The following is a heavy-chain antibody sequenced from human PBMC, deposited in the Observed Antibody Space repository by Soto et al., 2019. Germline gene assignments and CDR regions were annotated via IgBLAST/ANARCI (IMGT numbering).Heavy chain of an antibody. CDR2: IYPSDSNT. CDR1: GYSFTTCW. J-gene: IGHJ4*02. D-gene: IGHD1-7*01. CDR3: ARSKELSGNFDL. V-gene: IGHV5-51*01. Sequence: RGESLKISCKGSGYSFTTCWIGWVRQMPGKGLEWMGIIYPSDSNTRYSPSFQGQVTISAAKSISTAYLQWSDLKASDTAMYYCARSKELSGNFDLWGQGTLVTVSS.